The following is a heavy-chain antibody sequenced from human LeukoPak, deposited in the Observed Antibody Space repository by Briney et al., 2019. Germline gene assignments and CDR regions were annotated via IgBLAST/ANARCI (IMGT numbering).Heavy chain of an antibody. CDR3: AKEDIVVVPAAEWNGLFDY. Sequence: PGGSLRLSCAASGFTFSSYGMHWVRQAPGKGLEWVAFIRYDGSNKYYADSVKGRFTISRDNSKNTLYLQMNSLRAEDTAVYYCAKEDIVVVPAAEWNGLFDYWGQGTLVTVSS. V-gene: IGHV3-30*02. J-gene: IGHJ4*02. CDR2: IRYDGSNK. D-gene: IGHD2-2*01. CDR1: GFTFSSYG.